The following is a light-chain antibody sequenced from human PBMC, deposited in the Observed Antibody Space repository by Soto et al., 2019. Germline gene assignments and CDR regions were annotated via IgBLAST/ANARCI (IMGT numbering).Light chain of an antibody. V-gene: IGLV1-40*01. J-gene: IGLJ1*01. CDR3: SSYTNINTRACV. CDR2: ANR. Sequence: QSVLTQPPSVSGAPGQRVTISCTGSSSNIGAGYDVHWYQQLPGTAPKLLIYANRNRPAGVPDRFSASKSGTSASLAITGLQAEDEADYYCSSYTNINTRACVFGTGTKVTVL. CDR1: SSNIGAGYD.